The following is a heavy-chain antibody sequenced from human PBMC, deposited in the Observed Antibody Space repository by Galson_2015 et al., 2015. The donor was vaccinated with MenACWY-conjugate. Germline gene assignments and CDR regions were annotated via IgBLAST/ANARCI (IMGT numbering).Heavy chain of an antibody. V-gene: IGHV3-23*01. CDR3: ARVPRRTYDSRGYYFDS. Sequence: SLRLSCAASGFTFSSYAMNWVRQAPGKGLEWVSTISGSGGSTYYADSVKGRFTISRDNSKNTLSLQMNTLRGEDSAVYYCARVPRRTYDSRGYYFDSWGQGTL. J-gene: IGHJ4*02. CDR2: ISGSGGST. CDR1: GFTFSSYA. D-gene: IGHD3-22*01.